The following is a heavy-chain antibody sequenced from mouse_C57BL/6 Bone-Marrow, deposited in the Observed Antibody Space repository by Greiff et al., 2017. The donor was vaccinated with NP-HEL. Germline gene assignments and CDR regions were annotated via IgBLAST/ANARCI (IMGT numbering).Heavy chain of an antibody. CDR1: GYTFTSYW. J-gene: IGHJ3*01. CDR2: IDPYDSYT. D-gene: IGHD4-1*01. Sequence: VQLQQPGAELVMPGASVKLSCKASGYTFTSYWMHWVKQRPGQGLEWIGEIDPYDSYTNYNQKFKGKSTLTVDKPSSTAYMQLSSLTSEDSAVYYCARGLGLFAYWGRGTLVTVSA. V-gene: IGHV1-69*01. CDR3: ARGLGLFAY.